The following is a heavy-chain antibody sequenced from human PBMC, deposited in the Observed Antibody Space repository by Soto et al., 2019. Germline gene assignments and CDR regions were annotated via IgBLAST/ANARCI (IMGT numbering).Heavy chain of an antibody. J-gene: IGHJ4*02. V-gene: IGHV1-69*13. CDR3: ARGVVVAAPFDY. CDR1: GGTFSRYS. D-gene: IGHD2-15*01. Sequence: GASVKVSCKASGGTFSRYSISWVRQAPGQGLEWMGGIIPIFGTANYAQKFQGRVTITADESTSTAYMELSSLRSEDTAVYYCARGVVVAAPFDYWGQGTLVTVSS. CDR2: IIPIFGTA.